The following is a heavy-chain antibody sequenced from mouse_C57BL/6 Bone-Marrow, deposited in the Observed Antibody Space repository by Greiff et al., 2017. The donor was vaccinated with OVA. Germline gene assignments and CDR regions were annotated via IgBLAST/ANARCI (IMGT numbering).Heavy chain of an antibody. CDR1: GFTFSDYG. V-gene: IGHV5-17*01. CDR2: ISSGSSTI. D-gene: IGHD2-12*01. CDR3: ARGALPSLRPPAY. J-gene: IGHJ3*01. Sequence: EVHLVESGGGLVKPGGSLKLSCAASGFTFSDYGMHWVRQAPEKGLEWVAYISSGSSTIYYADTVKGRFTISRDNAKNTLFLQMTSLRSEDTAMYYCARGALPSLRPPAYWGQGTLVTVSA.